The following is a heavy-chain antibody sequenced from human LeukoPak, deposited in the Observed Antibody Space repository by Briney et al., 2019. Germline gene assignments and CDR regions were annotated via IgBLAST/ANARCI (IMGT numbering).Heavy chain of an antibody. Sequence: SETLSLTCAVCGGSFSAYYWSWIRQPPGKGLEWIGEISPSGSTNYNPSLKGRVTISGDTSKSQLSLQMSSMTAADTAVYYCARMIAYCASASCSGYWGQGALVTVSS. CDR2: ISPSGST. J-gene: IGHJ4*02. V-gene: IGHV4-34*01. CDR3: ARMIAYCASASCSGY. D-gene: IGHD2-2*01. CDR1: GGSFSAYY.